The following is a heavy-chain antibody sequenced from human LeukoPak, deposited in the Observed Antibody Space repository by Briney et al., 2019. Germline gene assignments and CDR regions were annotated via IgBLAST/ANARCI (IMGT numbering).Heavy chain of an antibody. CDR3: ARRATREAFYEAWSGYC. D-gene: IGHD3-3*01. CDR2: ICGSGGTT. Sequence: PRGSLRLSCSVSGFTFSSLATSGVPHAPGEGVGWVSAICGSGGTTHYADSVKGRFSISRDNSKNTLVLQMNSLRAEDTAVYYCARRATREAFYEAWSGYCGGQGTLVTVS. V-gene: IGHV3-23*01. J-gene: IGHJ4*02. CDR1: GFTFSSLA.